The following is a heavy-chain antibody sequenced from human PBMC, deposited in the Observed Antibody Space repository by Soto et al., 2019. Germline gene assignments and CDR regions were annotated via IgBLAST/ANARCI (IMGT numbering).Heavy chain of an antibody. D-gene: IGHD1-20*01. Sequence: PSETLSLTCTVSGGSISSYYWSWIRQPPGKGLEWIGYIYYSGITNYNPSLKNRVTISVDTSKNQFYLKLSSVNTADTAVYYCARYKSNYYYGMDVWGQGTTVTVS. CDR2: IYYSGIT. CDR1: GGSISSYY. V-gene: IGHV4-59*01. J-gene: IGHJ6*02. CDR3: ARYKSNYYYGMDV.